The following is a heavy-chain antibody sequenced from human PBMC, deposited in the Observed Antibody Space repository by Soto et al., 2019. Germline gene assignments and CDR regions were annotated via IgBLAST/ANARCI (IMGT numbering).Heavy chain of an antibody. V-gene: IGHV5-51*03. CDR3: ARVYSTSECCAMDV. CDR2: IYPGDSDT. D-gene: IGHD4-4*01. Sequence: GECLESSGKFSGDSFTSDWIGGVGQVPGKGLEWMGIIYPGDSDTRYSPSFQGQVTISADKSISTAYLQWSSLKASDTALYYCARVYSTSECCAMDVWRQGTTVTVSS. CDR1: GDSFTSDW. J-gene: IGHJ6*02.